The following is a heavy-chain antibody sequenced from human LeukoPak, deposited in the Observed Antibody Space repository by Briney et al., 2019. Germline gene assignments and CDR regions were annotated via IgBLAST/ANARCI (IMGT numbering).Heavy chain of an antibody. CDR2: ISSSSSYI. D-gene: IGHD3-10*01. Sequence: ETLSLTCTVSGGSISSYYWSWVRQAPGKGLEWVSSISSSSSYIYYADSVKGRFTISRDNAKNSLYLQMNSLRAEDTAVYYCAREGTNYYYYGMDVWGQGTTVTVSS. CDR3: AREGTNYYYYGMDV. V-gene: IGHV3-21*01. CDR1: GGSISSYY. J-gene: IGHJ6*02.